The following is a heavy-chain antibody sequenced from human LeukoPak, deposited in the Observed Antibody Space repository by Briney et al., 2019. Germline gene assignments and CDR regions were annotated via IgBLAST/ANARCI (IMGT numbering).Heavy chain of an antibody. CDR2: ISPTGGST. CDR1: GFTFRNYG. J-gene: IGHJ4*02. V-gene: IGHV3-23*01. D-gene: IGHD3-22*01. CDR3: AKSLYDSSDYYPFDY. Sequence: GGSLRLSCAASGFTFRNYGISWVRQAPGKGLEWVATISPTGGSTYYAASVKARFTVSRDNSKNTLYLQMNSLSPEDTAIFYCAKSLYDSSDYYPFDYRGQGTLVTVSS.